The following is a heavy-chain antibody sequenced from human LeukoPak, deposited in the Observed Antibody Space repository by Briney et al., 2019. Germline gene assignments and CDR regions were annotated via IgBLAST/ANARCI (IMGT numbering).Heavy chain of an antibody. V-gene: IGHV4-59*11. J-gene: IGHJ3*01. CDR3: ARDSVDESSGYYPSGAFDL. CDR2: IHYGGST. Sequence: SETLSLTCTVSSGSLTRHYWTWIRQPPGKGLEWIGYIHYGGSTNYNPSLKSRVTISVDTSKKQFSLNMSSVTPADTALYYCARDSVDESSGYYPSGAFDLWGQGTLVTVSS. CDR1: SGSLTRHY. D-gene: IGHD3-22*01.